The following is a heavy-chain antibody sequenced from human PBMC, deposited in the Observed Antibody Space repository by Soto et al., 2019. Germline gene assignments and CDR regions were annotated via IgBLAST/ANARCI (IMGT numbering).Heavy chain of an antibody. Sequence: SETLSLTCTVSGDSISSSNYFWGWIRQPPGKGLEWIGTIFYSGSTYYNPSLKSRVTISVDTSKNQFSLKLTSVTAADTALYYCARRYGWLYFDNWGQESLVTISS. CDR1: GDSISSSNYF. J-gene: IGHJ4*02. V-gene: IGHV4-39*01. CDR2: IFYSGST. D-gene: IGHD3-10*01. CDR3: ARRYGWLYFDN.